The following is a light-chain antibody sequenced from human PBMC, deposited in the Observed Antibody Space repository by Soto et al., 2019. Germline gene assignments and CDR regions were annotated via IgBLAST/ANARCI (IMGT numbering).Light chain of an antibody. Sequence: QSALTQPPSASGSPGQSVTISCTGTSSDVGGYNYVSWYQQHPGKAPKLMIYEVSKRPSGVPDRFSGSKSGNTASLTVSGLQAEDEADYYCSSYAGSNHVVFGGGPKLTVL. CDR1: SSDVGGYNY. V-gene: IGLV2-8*01. J-gene: IGLJ2*01. CDR2: EVS. CDR3: SSYAGSNHVV.